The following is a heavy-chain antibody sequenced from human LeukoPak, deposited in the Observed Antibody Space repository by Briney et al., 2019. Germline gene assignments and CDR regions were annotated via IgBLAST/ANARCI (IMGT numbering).Heavy chain of an antibody. CDR1: GGSISSGSYY. J-gene: IGHJ6*03. V-gene: IGHV4-61*02. CDR2: IYTSGST. CDR3: ARDCWTRYDYYMDV. Sequence: SQTLSLTCTVSGGSISSGSYYWSWIRQPAGKGLEWIGRIYTSGSTNYNPSLKSRVTISVDTSKNQFSLKLSSVTAADTAVYYCARDCWTRYDYYMDVWGKGTTVTISS. D-gene: IGHD1-1*01.